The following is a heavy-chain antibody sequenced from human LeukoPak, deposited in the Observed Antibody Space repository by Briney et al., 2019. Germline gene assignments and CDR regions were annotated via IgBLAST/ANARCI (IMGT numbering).Heavy chain of an antibody. J-gene: IGHJ4*02. D-gene: IGHD4-17*01. CDR2: IIPIFGTA. CDR3: ARALDDYGAPLDY. Sequence: GASVKVSCKASGGTFSSYAISWVRQAPGQGLEWMGGIIPIFGTANYAQKFQGRVTITADESTSTAYMELSSLRSEDTAVYYCARALDDYGAPLDYWGQGTLVTVSS. CDR1: GGTFSSYA. V-gene: IGHV1-69*13.